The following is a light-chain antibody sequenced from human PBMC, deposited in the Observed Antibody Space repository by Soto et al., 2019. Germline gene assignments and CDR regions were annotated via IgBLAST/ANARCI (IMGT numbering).Light chain of an antibody. Sequence: QSVLTHPAAVSGSPGQSITISCTGTSGVIDTYDFVSWYQVHPGKAPKLMIYDVTYRPSGVSDRFTGSRSDNAASLTISGLQPEDEAVYYCNSYTTNNAFVFGTGTKVTVL. CDR3: NSYTTNNAFV. J-gene: IGLJ1*01. V-gene: IGLV2-14*03. CDR1: SGVIDTYDF. CDR2: DVT.